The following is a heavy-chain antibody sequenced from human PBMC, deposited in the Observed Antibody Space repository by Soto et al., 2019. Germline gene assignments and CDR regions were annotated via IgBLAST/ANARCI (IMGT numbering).Heavy chain of an antibody. V-gene: IGHV4-30-4*01. Sequence: QVQLQESGPGLVKPSQTLSLTCTVSGGSISSGDYYWSWIRQPPGKGLEWIGYIYNCGSAYYNPSLLSRLTLSADTSKNQFSLKLSSVTAADTAVYYWARGTDTSGSTDYWGQGTLVTVSP. D-gene: IGHD3-22*01. CDR1: GGSISSGDYY. CDR2: IYNCGSA. J-gene: IGHJ4*02. CDR3: ARGTDTSGSTDY.